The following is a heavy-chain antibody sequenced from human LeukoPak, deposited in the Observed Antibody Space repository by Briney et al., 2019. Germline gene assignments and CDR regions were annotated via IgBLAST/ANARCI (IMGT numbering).Heavy chain of an antibody. Sequence: PGGSLRLSCAASGFTFSIYAMSWVRQAPGKGLEWVSAISGSGGTAYYADSVKGRFTISRDNSKNTLYLQMNSLRAEDTAVYYCAKADRLPHEYSSGWFALEDWGQGTLVTVSS. D-gene: IGHD6-19*01. CDR2: ISGSGGTA. CDR3: AKADRLPHEYSSGWFALED. J-gene: IGHJ4*02. V-gene: IGHV3-23*01. CDR1: GFTFSIYA.